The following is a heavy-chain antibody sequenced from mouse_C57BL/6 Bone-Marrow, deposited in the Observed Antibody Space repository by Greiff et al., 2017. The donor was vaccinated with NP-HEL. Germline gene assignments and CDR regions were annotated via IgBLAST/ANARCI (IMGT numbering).Heavy chain of an antibody. V-gene: IGHV5-9-1*02. CDR1: GFTFSSYA. J-gene: IGHJ4*01. Sequence: DVMLVESGEGLVKPGGSLKLSCAASGFTFSSYAMSWVRQTPEKRLEWVAYISSGGDYIYYADTVKGRFTISRDNARNTLYLQMSSLKSEDTAMYYCTTRQLRPYYYAMDYWGQGTSVTVSS. CDR3: TTRQLRPYYYAMDY. D-gene: IGHD3-2*02. CDR2: ISSGGDYI.